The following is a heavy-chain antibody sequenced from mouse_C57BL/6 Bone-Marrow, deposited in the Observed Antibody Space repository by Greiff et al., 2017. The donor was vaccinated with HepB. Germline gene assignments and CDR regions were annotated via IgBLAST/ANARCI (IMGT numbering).Heavy chain of an antibody. D-gene: IGHD2-2*01. CDR1: GFSLTSYG. CDR2: IWCGGST. CDR3: ARKAYGYDEFAY. J-gene: IGHJ3*01. V-gene: IGHV2-2*01. Sequence: VKLQESGPGLVQPSQSLSITCTVSGFSLTSYGVHWVRQSPGKGLEWLGVIWCGGSTDYNAAFISRLSISKDNSKSQVFFKMNSLQADDTAIYYCARKAYGYDEFAYWGQGTLVTVSA.